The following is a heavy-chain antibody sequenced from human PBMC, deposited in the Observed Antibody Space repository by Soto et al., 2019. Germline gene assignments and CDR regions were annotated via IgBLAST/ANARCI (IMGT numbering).Heavy chain of an antibody. CDR2: VYWDDDK. J-gene: IGHJ4*02. CDR1: GFSLNSRGVG. CDR3: VHRGPVDETGMGFDF. D-gene: IGHD3-9*01. V-gene: IGHV2-5*02. Sequence: SGPTLVNPTQTLTLTCTFSGFSLNSRGVGVGWVRQPPGKALEWLAIVYWDDDKRYRPSLRSRLSIRRDTPKNQVVLTLTNTDPVDTATYYCVHRGPVDETGMGFDFWGQGSLVTVSS.